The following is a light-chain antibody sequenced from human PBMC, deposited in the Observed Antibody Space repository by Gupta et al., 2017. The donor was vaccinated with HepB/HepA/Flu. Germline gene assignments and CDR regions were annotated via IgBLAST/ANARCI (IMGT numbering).Light chain of an antibody. Sequence: DLQMTQSPSTLSASVGEGVTITCRPSQSISSWLAWYQQKPGKAPKLLIYKASTLQSGGPSRFSGSGSWTEFTLTISSLQPDDFATYYCQQYKNYPLTVGGGTKVEIK. CDR1: QSISSW. J-gene: IGKJ4*01. CDR2: KAS. CDR3: QQYKNYPLT. V-gene: IGKV1-5*03.